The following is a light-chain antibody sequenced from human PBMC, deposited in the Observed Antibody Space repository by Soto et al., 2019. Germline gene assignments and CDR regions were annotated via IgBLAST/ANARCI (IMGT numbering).Light chain of an antibody. CDR2: DIS. V-gene: IGLV2-14*01. Sequence: QSMVTQAASVCGSPGQSITISCTGTSRDVGAYNHVSWYQQHPGKAPKLMIYDISNRPSRVSDRFSGSKSGNTASLTISGLQADVEADYYCTSYTSSSTLGVFGTGTKVTV. J-gene: IGLJ1*01. CDR1: SRDVGAYNH. CDR3: TSYTSSSTLGV.